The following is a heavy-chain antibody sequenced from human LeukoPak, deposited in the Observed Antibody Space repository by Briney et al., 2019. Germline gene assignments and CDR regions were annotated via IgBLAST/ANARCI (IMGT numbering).Heavy chain of an antibody. CDR1: GFTFSSYW. CDR3: ARGLSGNYYYYYAMDV. J-gene: IGHJ6*02. V-gene: IGHV3-74*01. D-gene: IGHD6-19*01. Sequence: GGSLRLSCAASGFTFSSYWMHWVRQAPGKGLVWVSRINSDGSSTSYADSVKGRFTISRDNSKNTLYLQMNSLRTEDTAVYYCARGLSGNYYYYYAMDVWGQGTTVTVSS. CDR2: INSDGSST.